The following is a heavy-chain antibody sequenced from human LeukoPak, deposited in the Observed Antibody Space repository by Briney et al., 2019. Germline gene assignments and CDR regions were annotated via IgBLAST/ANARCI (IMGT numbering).Heavy chain of an antibody. CDR1: GYTLTELS. D-gene: IGHD3-22*01. J-gene: IGHJ5*02. V-gene: IGHV1-24*01. CDR2: FDPEDGET. CDR3: ARDRNYDSSQYNWFDP. Sequence: ASVKVSCKVSGYTLTELSMHWVRQAPGKGLEWMGGFDPEDGETVYAQKFQGRVTMTEDTSTDTAYMELSSLRSEDTAVYYCARDRNYDSSQYNWFDPWGQGTLVTVSS.